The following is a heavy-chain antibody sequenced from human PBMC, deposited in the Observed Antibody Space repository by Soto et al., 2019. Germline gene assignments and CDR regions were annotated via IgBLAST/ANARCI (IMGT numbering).Heavy chain of an antibody. CDR3: ARDLPTGYNIDY. Sequence: ASVKVSCKACGYTFTSYYMHWVRQAPGQGLEGMGIIKPSGCNRNYAQKFQGRATMTSDRSTGSVYMELTTLISEDTAVYYCARDLPTGYNIDYWGQGTLVTVSS. J-gene: IGHJ4*02. D-gene: IGHD5-12*01. CDR1: GYTFTSYY. CDR2: IKPSGCNR. V-gene: IGHV1-46*01.